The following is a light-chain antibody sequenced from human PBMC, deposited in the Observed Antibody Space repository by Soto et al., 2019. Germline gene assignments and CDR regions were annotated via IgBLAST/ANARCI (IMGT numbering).Light chain of an antibody. CDR2: DVS. V-gene: IGLV2-14*01. CDR3: GSYTTSSNYV. Sequence: QSALTQPASVSGSPGQSITISCTGTGSDIDAYNYVSWYQQHPGKAPKLMIYDVSNRPSGISNRFSGSKSGNTASLTISGLQAEDEADYYCGSYTTSSNYVFGTGTKVTVL. CDR1: GSDIDAYNY. J-gene: IGLJ1*01.